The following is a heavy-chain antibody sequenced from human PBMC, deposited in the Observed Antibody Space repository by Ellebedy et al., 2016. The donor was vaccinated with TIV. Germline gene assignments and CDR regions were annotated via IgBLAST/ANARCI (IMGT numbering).Heavy chain of an antibody. CDR1: GYTLTELS. CDR3: ATPSGNYAFDI. J-gene: IGHJ3*02. D-gene: IGHD3-3*01. Sequence: AASVKVSCKVSGYTLTELSMHWVRQAPGKGLEWMGGFHPEDGETIYAQKFQGRVTVTEDTSTDTAYMELSSLRSEDTAVYYCATPSGNYAFDIWGQGTMVTVSS. CDR2: FHPEDGET. V-gene: IGHV1-24*01.